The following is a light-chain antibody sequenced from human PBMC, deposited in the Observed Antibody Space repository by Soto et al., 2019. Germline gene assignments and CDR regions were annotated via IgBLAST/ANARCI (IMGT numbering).Light chain of an antibody. CDR3: SSYAGSHTYEV. V-gene: IGLV2-11*01. CDR1: SSDVGAYDF. CDR2: DVI. J-gene: IGLJ3*02. Sequence: SVLTQPRSVSGSLGHSVTISFTGTSSDVGAYDFVSWYQQNPGKAPRLIIFDVIKRPSGVPDRFSGSKSGNTASLTISGLQSEDEADYHCSSYAGSHTYEVFGGRPK.